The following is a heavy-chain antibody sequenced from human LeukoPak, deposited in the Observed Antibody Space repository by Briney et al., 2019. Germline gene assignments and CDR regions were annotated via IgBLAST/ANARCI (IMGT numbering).Heavy chain of an antibody. D-gene: IGHD1-26*01. Sequence: SQTLSLTCAISGDSVSSNSAAWNWFRQSPSRGLEWLGNTYYRSKWYNDYVVSVKGRITINPDTSKNQFSLQLNSVTPEDTAVYYCARDGIPDMGDDYWGQGTLVTVSS. CDR3: ARDGIPDMGDDY. CDR2: TYYRSKWYN. J-gene: IGHJ4*02. V-gene: IGHV6-1*01. CDR1: GDSVSSNSAA.